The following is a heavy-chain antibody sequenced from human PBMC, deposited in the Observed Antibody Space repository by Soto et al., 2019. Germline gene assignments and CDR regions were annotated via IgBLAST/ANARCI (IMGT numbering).Heavy chain of an antibody. V-gene: IGHV1-18*04. CDR3: ASANHGPTVTAGGYYGMDV. CDR1: GYTFTSYG. Sequence: QVQLVQSGAEVKKPGASVKVSCKASGYTFTSYGISWVRQAPGQGLEWMGWISAYNGNTNYAQKLQGRVTMTTDTSTSTAYMELRSLRSDDTAVYYCASANHGPTVTAGGYYGMDVWGQGTTVTVSS. D-gene: IGHD4-17*01. J-gene: IGHJ6*02. CDR2: ISAYNGNT.